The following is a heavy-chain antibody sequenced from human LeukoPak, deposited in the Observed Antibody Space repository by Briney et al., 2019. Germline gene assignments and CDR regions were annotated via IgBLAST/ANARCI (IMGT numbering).Heavy chain of an antibody. CDR3: ARSQNDFWSGYPLDFDY. CDR1: GDSISSYY. J-gene: IGHJ4*02. CDR2: IYYSGST. D-gene: IGHD3-3*01. Sequence: SETLSLTCTVSGDSISSYYWSWIRQPPGRGLEWIGYIYYSGSTNYNPSLKSRVTISVDTSKNQFSLKLSSVTAADTAVYYCARSQNDFWSGYPLDFDYWGQGTLVTVSS. V-gene: IGHV4-59*01.